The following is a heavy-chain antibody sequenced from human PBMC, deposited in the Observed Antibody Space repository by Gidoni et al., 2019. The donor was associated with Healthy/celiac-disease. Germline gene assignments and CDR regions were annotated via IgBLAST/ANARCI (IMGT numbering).Heavy chain of an antibody. CDR2: IDPSDSYN. J-gene: IGHJ3*02. CDR1: EYNFTNYW. CDR3: ARQGSGYVNAFDI. V-gene: IGHV5-10-1*03. Sequence: EVQLLQSGAEVKKPGESLRISCKGSEYNFTNYWISWVRQMPVKGLEWMGRIDPSDSYNKYSPSFQGHVTISTDNSINTAYLQWSSLRASDTAMYHCARQGSGYVNAFDIWGQGTMVTVSS. D-gene: IGHD5-12*01.